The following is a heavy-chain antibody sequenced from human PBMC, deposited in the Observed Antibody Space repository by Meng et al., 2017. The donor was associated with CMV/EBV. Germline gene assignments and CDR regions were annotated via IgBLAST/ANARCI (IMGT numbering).Heavy chain of an antibody. CDR1: GFTFSSYA. J-gene: IGHJ6*02. V-gene: IGHV3-30*04. CDR3: ARELVPAATTYYYYGMDV. D-gene: IGHD2-2*01. Sequence: GGSLRLSCAASGFTFSSYAMHWVRQAPGKGLEWVAVISYDGSNKYYADSVKGRFTISRDNSKNTLYLQMNSPRAEDTAVYYCARELVPAATTYYYYGMDVWGQGTTVTVSS. CDR2: ISYDGSNK.